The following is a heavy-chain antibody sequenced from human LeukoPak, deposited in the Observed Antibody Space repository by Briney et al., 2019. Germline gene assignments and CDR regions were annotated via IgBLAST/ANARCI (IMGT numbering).Heavy chain of an antibody. CDR1: GGPISRYY. D-gene: IGHD1-1*01. J-gene: IGHJ4*02. CDR2: VSYSWST. CDR3: VRHGTQKYVADY. V-gene: IGHV4-59*08. Sequence: PSETLSLTCSVSGGPISRYYWSWLPHPPGKGLEGIGYVSYSWSTNYNPFLKSRVPIPVDTSKNQVSLKLTSLTTPDHALYYWVRHGTQKYVADYWGQGTLVLVS.